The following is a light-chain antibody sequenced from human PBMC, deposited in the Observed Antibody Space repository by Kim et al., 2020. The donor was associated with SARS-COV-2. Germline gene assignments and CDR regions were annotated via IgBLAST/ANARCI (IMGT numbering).Light chain of an antibody. CDR1: SSTIGSNY. J-gene: IGLJ3*02. Sequence: GHRVTISCSGGSSTIGSNYVYWYQQLPGTAPKLLIYRNNQRPSGVPDRFSGSKSGTSASLAMSGLRSEDEADYYCATWDDSLSGWVFGGGTQLTVL. CDR2: RNN. CDR3: ATWDDSLSGWV. V-gene: IGLV1-47*01.